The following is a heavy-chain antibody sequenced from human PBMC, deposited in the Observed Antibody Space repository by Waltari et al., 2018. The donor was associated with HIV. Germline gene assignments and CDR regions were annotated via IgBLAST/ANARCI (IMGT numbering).Heavy chain of an antibody. CDR3: ASRHYYDSSGYYFFDY. Sequence: VRQAPGQGLEWMGGIIPIFGTANYAQKFQGRVTITADESTSTAYMELSSLRSEDTAVYYCASRHYYDSSGYYFFDYWGQGTLVTVSS. CDR2: IIPIFGTA. D-gene: IGHD3-22*01. V-gene: IGHV1-69*01. J-gene: IGHJ4*02.